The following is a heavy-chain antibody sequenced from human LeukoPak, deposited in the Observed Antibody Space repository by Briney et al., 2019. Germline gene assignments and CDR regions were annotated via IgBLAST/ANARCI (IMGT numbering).Heavy chain of an antibody. J-gene: IGHJ4*02. CDR2: ISYDGSNK. Sequence: GGSLRLSCAASGFTFSSYGMHWVRQAPGKGLEWVAVISYDGSNKYYADSVKGRFTISRDNSKNTLYLQMNSLRAEDTAVYYCAKEGIAVAGTCPDYWGQGTLVTVSS. V-gene: IGHV3-30*18. CDR1: GFTFSSYG. D-gene: IGHD6-19*01. CDR3: AKEGIAVAGTCPDY.